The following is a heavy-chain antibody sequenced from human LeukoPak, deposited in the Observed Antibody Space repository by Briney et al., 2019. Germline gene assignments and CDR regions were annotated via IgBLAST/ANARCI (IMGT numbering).Heavy chain of an antibody. Sequence: PGGSLRLSCAASGFTFSSYAMHWVRQAPGKGLEWVAVISYDGSNKYYADSVKGRFTISRDNSKNTLYLQMSSLRAEDTAVYYCARVNTGSWRYSSRFNFGFDYWGQGTLVTVSS. CDR2: ISYDGSNK. J-gene: IGHJ4*02. CDR1: GFTFSSYA. D-gene: IGHD6-13*01. CDR3: ARVNTGSWRYSSRFNFGFDY. V-gene: IGHV3-30-3*01.